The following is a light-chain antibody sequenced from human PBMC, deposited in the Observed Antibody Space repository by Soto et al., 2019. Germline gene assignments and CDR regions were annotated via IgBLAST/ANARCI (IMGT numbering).Light chain of an antibody. J-gene: IGKJ1*01. V-gene: IGKV1-39*01. CDR2: AAS. CDR1: QSISIY. Sequence: DIQMTQSPSSLSASVGDRVTITCRASQSISIYLNWYQQKPGKAPKLLIYAASSLQSGVPSRFSGSGSGTDFTLTISTLQPEDFATYYCHQTFSTRSWTFGHGTKVDI. CDR3: HQTFSTRSWT.